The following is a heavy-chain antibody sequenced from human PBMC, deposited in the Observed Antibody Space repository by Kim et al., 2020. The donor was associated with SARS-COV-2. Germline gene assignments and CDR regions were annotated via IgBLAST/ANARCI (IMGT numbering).Heavy chain of an antibody. V-gene: IGHV1-2*06. CDR2: INPKSGAT. Sequence: ASVKVSCKASGYSFTGYYMHWVRQAPGQGLEWMGRINPKSGATTYARNFRGRVTMTRDTSISTSYMELSSLRSDDTAVYYCARGFYDSSGYHDTLDFWGQGTLVTVSP. D-gene: IGHD3-22*01. J-gene: IGHJ4*02. CDR1: GYSFTGYY. CDR3: ARGFYDSSGYHDTLDF.